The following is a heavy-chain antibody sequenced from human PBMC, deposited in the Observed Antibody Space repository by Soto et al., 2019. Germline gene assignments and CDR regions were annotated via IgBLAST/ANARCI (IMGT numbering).Heavy chain of an antibody. Sequence: PWGSLRLSCAASGFTFSSYAMSWVRQAPGKGLEWVSAISGSGGSTYYADSVKGRFTISRDNSKNTLYLQMNSLRAEDTAVYYCAKSNVVVTATTSWGQGTLVTVSS. CDR1: GFTFSSYA. CDR3: AKSNVVVTATTS. V-gene: IGHV3-23*01. D-gene: IGHD2-21*02. CDR2: ISGSGGST. J-gene: IGHJ4*02.